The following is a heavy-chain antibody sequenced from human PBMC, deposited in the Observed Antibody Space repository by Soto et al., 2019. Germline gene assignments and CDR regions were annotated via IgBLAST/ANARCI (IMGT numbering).Heavy chain of an antibody. CDR3: VGGQYDFDY. V-gene: IGHV3-30*03. J-gene: IGHJ4*02. CDR1: GFPFTTYG. Sequence: QVQLVESGGGVVQPGRSLRLSCAASGFPFTTYGMHWVREGPGKGLEWVAVISYDGSNKYYADSVKGRFTISRDNSKNTLYLQMNRLRPEDTELYYCVGGQYDFDYRGQGTLVTVSS. D-gene: IGHD3-10*01. CDR2: ISYDGSNK.